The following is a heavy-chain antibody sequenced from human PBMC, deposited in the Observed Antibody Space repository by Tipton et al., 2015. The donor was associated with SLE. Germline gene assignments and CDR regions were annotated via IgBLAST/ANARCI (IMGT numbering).Heavy chain of an antibody. CDR1: GGSFSGYY. D-gene: IGHD5-12*01. CDR2: INHSGST. CDR3: ARSPYSGYDGGFFDF. V-gene: IGHV4-34*01. J-gene: IGHJ4*02. Sequence: TLSLTCAVYGGSFSGYYWSWIRQPPGKGLEWIGEINHSGSTNYNPSLKSRVTISVDTSKNQFSLKLSSVTAVDTAVYYCARSPYSGYDGGFFDFWGQGTLVTVSS.